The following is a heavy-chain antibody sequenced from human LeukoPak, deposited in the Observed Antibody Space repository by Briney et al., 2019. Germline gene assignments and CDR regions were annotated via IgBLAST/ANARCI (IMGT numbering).Heavy chain of an antibody. J-gene: IGHJ4*02. D-gene: IGHD3-22*01. CDR1: GFTFSSYA. CDR2: ISSNGGST. CDR3: ARGEPKYYYDSSGYPTLYFDY. Sequence: GSLRLSCAASGFTFSSYAMHWVRQAPGKGLEYVSAISSNGGSTYYANSVKGRFTISRDNSKNTLYLQMGSLRAEDMAVYYCARGEPKYYYDSSGYPTLYFDYWGQGTLVTVSS. V-gene: IGHV3-64*01.